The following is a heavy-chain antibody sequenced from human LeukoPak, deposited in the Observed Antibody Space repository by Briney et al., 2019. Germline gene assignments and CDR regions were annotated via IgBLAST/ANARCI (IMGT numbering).Heavy chain of an antibody. D-gene: IGHD7-27*01. J-gene: IGHJ6*03. CDR1: GGSISSYY. Sequence: PSETLSLTCTVSGGSISSYYWSWIRQPPGKGLEWIGYIYHSGSTYYNPSLKSRVTISVDRSKNQFSLKLSSVTAADTAVYYCATTPPLGYMDVWGKGTTVTVSS. V-gene: IGHV4-59*12. CDR3: ATTPPLGYMDV. CDR2: IYHSGST.